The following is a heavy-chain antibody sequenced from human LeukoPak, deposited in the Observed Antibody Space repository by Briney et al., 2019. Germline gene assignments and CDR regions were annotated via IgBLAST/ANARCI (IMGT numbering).Heavy chain of an antibody. CDR3: ARVLNYGPLRWEVFGY. CDR2: INPNSGGT. J-gene: IGHJ4*02. V-gene: IGHV1-2*02. Sequence: ASVKVSCKASGYTFTGYYMHWVRQAPGQGLEWMGWINPNSGGTNYAQKFQGRVTMTRDTSISTAYMELSRLRSDDTAVYYCARVLNYGPLRWEVFGYWGQGTLVTVSS. D-gene: IGHD4-17*01. CDR1: GYTFTGYY.